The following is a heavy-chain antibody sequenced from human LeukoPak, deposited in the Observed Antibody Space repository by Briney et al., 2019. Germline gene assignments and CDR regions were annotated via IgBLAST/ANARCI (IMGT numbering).Heavy chain of an antibody. V-gene: IGHV1-24*01. J-gene: IGHJ6*02. Sequence: ASVKVSCKVSGYTLTELSMHWVRQAPGKGLEWMGGFDPEDGETIYAQKFQGRVTMTEDTSTDTAYMELSSLRSEDTAVYYCATGAWGTRYFDWLLPRYYYGMDVWGQGTTVTVSS. D-gene: IGHD3-9*01. CDR3: ATGAWGTRYFDWLLPRYYYGMDV. CDR1: GYTLTELS. CDR2: FDPEDGET.